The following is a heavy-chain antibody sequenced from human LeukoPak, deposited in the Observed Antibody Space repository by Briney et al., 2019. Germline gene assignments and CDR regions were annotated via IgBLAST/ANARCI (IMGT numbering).Heavy chain of an antibody. Sequence: PGGSLRLSCAASGFTVSTNYMSWVRQAPGKGLEWVSSISSSSSYIYYADSVEGRFTISRDNAKNSLYLQMNSLRAEDTAVYYCARDLWHIARYGHYMDVWGKGTTVTISS. CDR2: ISSSSSYI. J-gene: IGHJ6*03. V-gene: IGHV3-21*01. CDR3: ARDLWHIARYGHYMDV. CDR1: GFTVSTNY. D-gene: IGHD2-21*01.